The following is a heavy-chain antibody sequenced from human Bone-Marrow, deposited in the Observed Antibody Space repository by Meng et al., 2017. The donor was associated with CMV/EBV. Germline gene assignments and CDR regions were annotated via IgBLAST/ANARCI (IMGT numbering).Heavy chain of an antibody. D-gene: IGHD6-13*01. CDR3: ARVKSSSWFFDY. CDR2: ISSSSSTT. J-gene: IGHJ4*02. V-gene: IGHV3-48*04. CDR1: GFAFSSYS. Sequence: ESLKISCAASGFAFSSYSINWVRQAPGKGLEWVSYISSSSSTTYYADSVEGRFTISRDNAKNSLYLQMNSLRVEDTAVYCCARVKSSSWFFDYWGQGTLVTVSS.